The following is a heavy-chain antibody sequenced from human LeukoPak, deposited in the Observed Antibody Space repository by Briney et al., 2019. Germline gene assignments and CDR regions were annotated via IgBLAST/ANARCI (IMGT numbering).Heavy chain of an antibody. J-gene: IGHJ4*02. V-gene: IGHV3-21*01. D-gene: IGHD3-3*01. CDR1: GFTFSSYS. CDR2: ISSSSSYI. Sequence: GSLRLSCAASGFTFSSYSMNWVRQAPGKGLEWVSSISSSSSYIYYADSVEGLFTISRDNAKNSLYLQMNSLRAEDTAVYYCARSYYDFWSGYYFDYWGQGTLVTVSS. CDR3: ARSYYDFWSGYYFDY.